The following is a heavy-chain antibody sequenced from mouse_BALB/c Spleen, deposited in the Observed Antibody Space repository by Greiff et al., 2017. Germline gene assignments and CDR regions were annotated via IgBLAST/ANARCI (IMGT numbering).Heavy chain of an antibody. CDR1: GFTFSSFG. Sequence: EVQLVESGGGLVQPGGSRKLSCAASGFTFSSFGMHWVRQAPEKGLEWVAYISSGSSTIYYADTVKGRFTISRDNPKNTLFLQMTSLRSEDTAMYYCAVSLLPYAMDYWGQGTSVTVSS. J-gene: IGHJ4*01. CDR2: ISSGSSTI. V-gene: IGHV5-17*02. D-gene: IGHD2-1*01. CDR3: AVSLLPYAMDY.